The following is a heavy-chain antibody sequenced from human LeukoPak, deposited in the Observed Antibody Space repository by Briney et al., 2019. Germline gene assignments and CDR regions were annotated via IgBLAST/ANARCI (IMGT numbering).Heavy chain of an antibody. CDR1: GYTFTSYA. J-gene: IGHJ6*03. CDR2: INTNTGNP. CDR3: ARVGELLWFGELSRDYCMDV. Sequence: ASVKVSCKASGYTFTSYAMNWVRQAPGQGLEWMGWINTNTGNPTYAQGFTGRFVFSLDTSVSTAYLQISSLKAEDTAVYYCARVGELLWFGELSRDYCMDVWGKGTTVTVSS. V-gene: IGHV7-4-1*02. D-gene: IGHD3-10*01.